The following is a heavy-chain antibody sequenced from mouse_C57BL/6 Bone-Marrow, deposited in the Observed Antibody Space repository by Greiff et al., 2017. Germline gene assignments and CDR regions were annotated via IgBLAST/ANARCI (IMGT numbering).Heavy chain of an antibody. V-gene: IGHV1-19*01. Sequence: VQLQQSGPVLVKPGASVKMSCKASGYTFTDYYMNWVKQSHGKSLEWIGVINPYNGGTSYNQMFKGTATLTVDKSSSTAYMELNSLTSEDSAVYYCARRGGGRDYWGQGTLVTVSA. CDR2: INPYNGGT. J-gene: IGHJ3*01. D-gene: IGHD1-1*02. CDR3: ARRGGGRDY. CDR1: GYTFTDYY.